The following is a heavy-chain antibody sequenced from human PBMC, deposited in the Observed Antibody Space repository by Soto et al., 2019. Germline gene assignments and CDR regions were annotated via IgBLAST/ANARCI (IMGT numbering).Heavy chain of an antibody. CDR2: IYYSGST. CDR3: ARAYIVVVSGNWFDP. CDR1: DGSISSGDYY. V-gene: IGHV4-30-4*01. Sequence: TLSLTCPVSDGSISSGDYYWSWIRQPPGKGLEWIGYIYYSGSTYYNPSLKSRVTISVDTSKNQFSLKLSSVTAADTAVYYCARAYIVVVSGNWFDPWGQGTLVTVSS. D-gene: IGHD2-21*02. J-gene: IGHJ5*02.